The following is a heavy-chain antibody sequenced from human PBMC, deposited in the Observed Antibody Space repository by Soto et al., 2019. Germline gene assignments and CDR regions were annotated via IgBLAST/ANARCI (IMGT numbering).Heavy chain of an antibody. CDR3: ARDLAEGGYEPIDY. CDR1: GFTFSSYS. J-gene: IGHJ4*02. Sequence: GGSLRLSCAASGFTFSSYSMNWVRQAPGKGLEWVSSISSSSSYIYYADSVKGRFTISRDNAKNSLYLQMNSLRSDDTAVYYWARDLAEGGYEPIDYWGQGTLVTVSS. CDR2: ISSSSSYI. D-gene: IGHD5-12*01. V-gene: IGHV3-21*04.